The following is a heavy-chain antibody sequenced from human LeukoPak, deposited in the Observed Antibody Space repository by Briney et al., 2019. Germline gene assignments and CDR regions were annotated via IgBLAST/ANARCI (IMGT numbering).Heavy chain of an antibody. V-gene: IGHV1-2*06. CDR2: INPNGGGT. CDR3: ARQGTYSSAIGMGY. Sequence: ASVKVSCKASGYIFTGYYIHWVRQAPGQGLEWMGRINPNGGGTNYAQKFQGRVTVTGDTSISTAYMELSRLRSDDTAVYYCARQGTYSSAIGMGYWGQGTLVTVSS. J-gene: IGHJ4*02. CDR1: GYIFTGYY. D-gene: IGHD6-19*01.